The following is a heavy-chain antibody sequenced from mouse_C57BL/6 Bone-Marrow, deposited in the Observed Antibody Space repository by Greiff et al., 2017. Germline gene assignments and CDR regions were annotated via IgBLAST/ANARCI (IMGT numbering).Heavy chain of an antibody. Sequence: EVMLVESGGGLVQPGGSLKLSCAASGFTFRDYGMAWVRQAPRKGPEWVAFISNLAYSIYYADTVTGRFTISRENAKNTLYLEMSSLRSEDTAMYYCARTGYYGSSYWYFDVWGTGTTVTVSS. CDR2: ISNLAYSI. J-gene: IGHJ1*03. CDR3: ARTGYYGSSYWYFDV. D-gene: IGHD1-1*01. CDR1: GFTFRDYG. V-gene: IGHV5-15*01.